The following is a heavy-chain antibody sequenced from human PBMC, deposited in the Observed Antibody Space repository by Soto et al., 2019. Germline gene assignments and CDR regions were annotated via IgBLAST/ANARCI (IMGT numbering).Heavy chain of an antibody. Sequence: SETLSLTCTVSGGSISSYYWSWIRQHAGKGLEWIGRIYTSGSTNYNPSLKSRVTMSVDTSKNQFSLKLSSVTAADTAVYYCARGRGYYDILTGYYNGYYFDYWGQGTLVTVSS. J-gene: IGHJ4*02. CDR2: IYTSGST. D-gene: IGHD3-9*01. V-gene: IGHV4-4*07. CDR1: GGSISSYY. CDR3: ARGRGYYDILTGYYNGYYFDY.